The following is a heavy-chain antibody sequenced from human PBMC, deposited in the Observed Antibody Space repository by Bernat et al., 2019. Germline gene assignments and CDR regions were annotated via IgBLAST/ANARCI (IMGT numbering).Heavy chain of an antibody. CDR3: ARDPPAVVPAASRYWYFDL. CDR2: ISSSSSYI. V-gene: IGHV3-21*05. D-gene: IGHD2-2*01. CDR1: GFTFSSYS. J-gene: IGHJ2*01. Sequence: EVQLVESGGGLVKPGGSLRLSCAASGFTFSSYSMNWVRQAPGKGLEWVSYISSSSSYIYYADSVKGRFTISRDNAKNSLYLQKNSLRAEDTAVYYCARDPPAVVPAASRYWYFDLWGRGTLVTVSS.